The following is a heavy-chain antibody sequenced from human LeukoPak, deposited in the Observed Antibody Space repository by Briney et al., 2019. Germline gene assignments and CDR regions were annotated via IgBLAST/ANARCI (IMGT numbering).Heavy chain of an antibody. J-gene: IGHJ3*02. CDR2: INPSGGRT. Sequence: ASVKVSCKASGYTFTSYYMHWVRQAPGQGREWMGIINPSGGRTNYAPKFQGRVTMTRDTATSTVYMELSSLRSEDTAVYYCVRDGEVIMKTAASFPHDAFAIWGQGTMVIVSS. CDR1: GYTFTSYY. D-gene: IGHD3-16*01. V-gene: IGHV1-46*01. CDR3: VRDGEVIMKTAASFPHDAFAI.